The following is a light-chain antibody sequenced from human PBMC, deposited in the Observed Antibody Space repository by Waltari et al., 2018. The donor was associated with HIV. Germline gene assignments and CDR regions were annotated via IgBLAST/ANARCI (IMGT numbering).Light chain of an antibody. J-gene: IGLJ3*02. Sequence: SYELTQPPSVSVSPGQTARITCPGDALPKKTAYWYQQKSGQAPVLVIYEDIKRPPGIPERFSGASSGTMATLTISGAQVEDEADYYCYSTDRSSTHNVFGGGTKLTVL. V-gene: IGLV3-10*01. CDR2: EDI. CDR1: ALPKKT. CDR3: YSTDRSSTHNV.